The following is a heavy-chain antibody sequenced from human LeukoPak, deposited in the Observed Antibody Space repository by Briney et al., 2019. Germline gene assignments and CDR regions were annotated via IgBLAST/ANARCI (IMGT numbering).Heavy chain of an antibody. J-gene: IGHJ3*02. Sequence: SETLSLTCSVSGGSFTSYFWSWIRQPPGKGLEWIGYIYTSGSTNYNPSLNSRVTISVDTSKNQFSLKLSSVTAADTAVYYCARPGSSTPGAFDIWGQGTMVTVSS. CDR2: IYTSGST. V-gene: IGHV4-4*09. CDR1: GGSFTSYF. CDR3: ARPGSSTPGAFDI. D-gene: IGHD2-2*01.